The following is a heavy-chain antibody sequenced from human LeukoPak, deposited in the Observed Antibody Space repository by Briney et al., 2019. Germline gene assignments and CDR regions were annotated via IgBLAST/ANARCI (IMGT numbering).Heavy chain of an antibody. CDR1: GFTFSSYE. J-gene: IGHJ4*02. CDR2: ISSSGSNI. D-gene: IGHD3-16*01. CDR3: ARERGGSYISTEDFDF. V-gene: IGHV3-48*03. Sequence: GGSLRLSCAASGFTFSSYEMNWVRQAPGKGLEWVSYISSSGSNIHYADSVKGRFTISRDNAKNSLYLQMNSLRAEDTAVYYCARERGGSYISTEDFDFWGQGTLVTVSS.